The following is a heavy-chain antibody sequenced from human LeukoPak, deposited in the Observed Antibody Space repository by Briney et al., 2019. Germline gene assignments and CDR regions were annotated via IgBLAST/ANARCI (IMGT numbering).Heavy chain of an antibody. Sequence: PGRSLRLSCAASGFTFSSYGMHWVRQTPGKELEWVSAIDGSGHTTYYADSVRGRFIISRDNSKKMLYLQMNSLRAEDTATYYCARESIRSGSLKWFDPWGQGTLVTVSS. J-gene: IGHJ5*02. CDR3: ARESIRSGSLKWFDP. CDR1: GFTFSSYG. D-gene: IGHD3-3*01. V-gene: IGHV3-23*01. CDR2: IDGSGHTT.